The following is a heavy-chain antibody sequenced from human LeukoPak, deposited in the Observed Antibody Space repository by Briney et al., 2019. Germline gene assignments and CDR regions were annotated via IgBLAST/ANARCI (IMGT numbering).Heavy chain of an antibody. D-gene: IGHD3-16*01. J-gene: IGHJ4*02. Sequence: PGGSLRLSCAASGFTFSSHAMSWVRQAPGKGLEWVSAISGSGGSTYSADSVKGRFTISRDNSKNTLYLQMNSLRADDTAVYYCARDLVWRYFDNWGQGTLVTVSS. V-gene: IGHV3-23*01. CDR3: ARDLVWRYFDN. CDR2: ISGSGGST. CDR1: GFTFSSHA.